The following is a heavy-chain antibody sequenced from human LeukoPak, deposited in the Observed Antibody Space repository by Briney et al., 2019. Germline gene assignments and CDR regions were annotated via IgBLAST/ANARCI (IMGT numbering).Heavy chain of an antibody. Sequence: ASVKVSCKASGYTLSGYYIHWVRQAPGQGLEWMGWISPNSGDTNHAQDFQGRVTMTRDTSITTAYMELSRLRSDDTALYYCARKREGAYGMDVWGQGTTVTVSS. CDR2: ISPNSGDT. V-gene: IGHV1-2*02. D-gene: IGHD1-26*01. CDR1: GYTLSGYY. J-gene: IGHJ6*02. CDR3: ARKREGAYGMDV.